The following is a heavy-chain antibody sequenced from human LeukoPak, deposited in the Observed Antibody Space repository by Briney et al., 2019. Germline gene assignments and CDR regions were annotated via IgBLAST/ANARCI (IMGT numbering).Heavy chain of an antibody. Sequence: PGGSLRLSCAASGFTFSSYGMHWVRQAPGKGLEWVSSISSSSSYIYYADSVKGRFAISRDNAKNSLSLQMNSLRAEDTAVYYCARGGVLRYFEEAFDIWGQGTMVTVSS. CDR2: ISSSSSYI. CDR1: GFTFSSYG. V-gene: IGHV3-21*01. CDR3: ARGGVLRYFEEAFDI. D-gene: IGHD3-9*01. J-gene: IGHJ3*02.